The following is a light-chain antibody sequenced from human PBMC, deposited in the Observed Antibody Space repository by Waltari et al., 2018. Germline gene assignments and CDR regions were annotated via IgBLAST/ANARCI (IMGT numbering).Light chain of an antibody. CDR3: CSYAGSYTPVV. CDR1: RRHVGGHNY. Sequence: QSALTQPRSVSGSPGQSVTISCTPTRRHVGGHNYFSWYQQHPGKAPKLMIYDVSKRPSGVPDRFSGSKSSNTASLTISGLQAEDEADYYCCSYAGSYTPVVFGGGTKLTVL. V-gene: IGLV2-11*01. CDR2: DVS. J-gene: IGLJ2*01.